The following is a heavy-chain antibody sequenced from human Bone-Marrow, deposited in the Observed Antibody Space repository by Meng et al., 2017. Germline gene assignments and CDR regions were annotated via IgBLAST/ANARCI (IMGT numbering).Heavy chain of an antibody. J-gene: IGHJ6*02. CDR2: ISGYNGNT. D-gene: IGHD7-27*01. V-gene: IGHV1-18*01. CDR3: ARDLTGNNYYGMDV. Sequence: QVQLLQSGDEVKKPGASVKGSFKASGYTFIDFGISWVRQTPGQGPEWMGWISGYNGNTNYAHKVQGRVTLTTDSSTSTVYMEVRSLTSDDAAVYYCARDLTGNNYYGMDVWGQGTTVTVSS. CDR1: GYTFIDFG.